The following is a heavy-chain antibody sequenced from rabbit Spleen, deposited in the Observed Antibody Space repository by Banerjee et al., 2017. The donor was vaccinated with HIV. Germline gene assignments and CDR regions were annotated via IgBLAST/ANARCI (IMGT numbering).Heavy chain of an antibody. CDR1: GVSLNDKDV. J-gene: IGHJ6*01. V-gene: IGHV1S45*01. CDR2: IYLTAGST. CDR3: ARDVDTIYFRFSL. Sequence: EQLEESGGGLVKPEGSLTLTCKASGVSLNDKDVMCWVRQAPGKGLEWIACIYLTAGSTYYASWAKGRFTISETSSTTVTLQMTSLTAADTATYFCARDVDTIYFRFSLWGPGTLVTVS. D-gene: IGHD1-1*01.